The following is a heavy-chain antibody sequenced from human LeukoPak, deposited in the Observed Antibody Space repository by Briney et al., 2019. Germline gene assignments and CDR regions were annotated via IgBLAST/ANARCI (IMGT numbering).Heavy chain of an antibody. Sequence: ASVKVSCKASGGTFNSYAISWVRQAPGQGLEWMGGIIPIFGTANYAQKFQGRVTITADESTSTAYMELSSLRSEDTAVYYCARAAYCGGDCYAPYDYWGQGTLVTVSS. D-gene: IGHD2-21*02. CDR3: ARAAYCGGDCYAPYDY. CDR2: IIPIFGTA. J-gene: IGHJ4*02. V-gene: IGHV1-69*13. CDR1: GGTFNSYA.